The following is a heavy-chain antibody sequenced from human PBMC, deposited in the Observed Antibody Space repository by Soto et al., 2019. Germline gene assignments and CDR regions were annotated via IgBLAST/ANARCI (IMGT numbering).Heavy chain of an antibody. J-gene: IGHJ6*02. CDR2: INPNSGGT. CDR3: ARERGGCSSTSCPQRRYYYYGMDV. D-gene: IGHD2-2*01. CDR1: GYTFTGYY. Sequence: ASVKVSCKASGYTFTGYYMHWVRQAPGQGLEWMGWINPNSGGTNYAQKFQGRVTMTRDTSISTAYMELSRLRSDDTAVYYCARERGGCSSTSCPQRRYYYYGMDVWGQGTTVTVSS. V-gene: IGHV1-2*02.